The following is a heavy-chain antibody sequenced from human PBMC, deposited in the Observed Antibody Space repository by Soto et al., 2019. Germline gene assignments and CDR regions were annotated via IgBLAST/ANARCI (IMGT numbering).Heavy chain of an antibody. CDR3: ARDPPPPDY. J-gene: IGHJ4*02. CDR2: SSAYKGNT. CDR1: GYTFASYA. Sequence: QGQLVQSGAEVKKPGASVKVSCKASGYTFASYAISWMRQAPGQGLEWMGWSSAYKGNTNYAQKLQGRVTMTTDTSTSTAYMELRSLRSDDTAGYYCARDPPPPDYWGQGTRVTVSS. V-gene: IGHV1-18*01.